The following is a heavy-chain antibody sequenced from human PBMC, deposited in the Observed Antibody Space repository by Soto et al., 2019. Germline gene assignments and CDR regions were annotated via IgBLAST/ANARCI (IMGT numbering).Heavy chain of an antibody. D-gene: IGHD5-18*01. CDR3: ARDLKVDTAMVSPFYYYGMDV. J-gene: IGHJ6*02. CDR2: ISAYNGNT. Sequence: ASVKVSCKASGYTFTSYGISWVRQAPGQGLEWMGWISAYNGNTNYAQKLQGRVNMTTDTSTSTAYMELRSLRSDDTAVYYCARDLKVDTAMVSPFYYYGMDVWGQGTTVTVSS. V-gene: IGHV1-18*01. CDR1: GYTFTSYG.